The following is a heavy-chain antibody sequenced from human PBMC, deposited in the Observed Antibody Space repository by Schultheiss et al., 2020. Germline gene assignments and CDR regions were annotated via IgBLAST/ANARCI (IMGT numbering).Heavy chain of an antibody. J-gene: IGHJ4*02. D-gene: IGHD6-13*01. CDR3: ARVQVSPMAAAASYYFDY. V-gene: IGHV4-31*03. CDR1: GASINNGGYY. CDR2: IYYSGST. Sequence: SETLSLTCTVSGASINNGGYYWSWIRQHPGKGLEWIGYIYYSGSTYYNPSLKSRVTISVDTSKNHFSLRLSSVTAADTAVYYCARVQVSPMAAAASYYFDYWGQGTLVTVSS.